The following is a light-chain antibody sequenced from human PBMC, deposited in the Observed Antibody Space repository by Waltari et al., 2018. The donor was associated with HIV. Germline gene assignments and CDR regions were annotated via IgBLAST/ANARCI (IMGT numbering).Light chain of an antibody. J-gene: IGKJ1*01. CDR3: QQFFSFPRT. CDR1: QSVLSSSNNKSH. CDR2: WAS. V-gene: IGKV4-1*01. Sequence: DIVMTQSPDSLAVSLGGRATITCKSSQSVLSSSNNKSHLAWYQQKPGQPPKLLFYWASIREVGVPDRFTGSGSGTIFNLTVSSLQADDVAVYYCQQFFSFPRTFGQGTKVEI.